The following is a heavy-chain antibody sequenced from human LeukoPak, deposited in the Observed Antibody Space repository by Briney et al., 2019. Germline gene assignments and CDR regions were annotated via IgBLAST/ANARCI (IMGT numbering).Heavy chain of an antibody. CDR3: ARDNGGYALDY. CDR2: ISSSSSTI. V-gene: IGHV3-48*01. Sequence: GGSLRLSCAASGFNFSGYGMHWVRQAPGKGLEWVSYISSSSSTIYYVDSVRGRFTISRDNAKNSLYLQMNSLRAEDTAVYYCARDNGGYALDYWGQGTLVTVSS. J-gene: IGHJ4*02. CDR1: GFNFSGYG. D-gene: IGHD5-12*01.